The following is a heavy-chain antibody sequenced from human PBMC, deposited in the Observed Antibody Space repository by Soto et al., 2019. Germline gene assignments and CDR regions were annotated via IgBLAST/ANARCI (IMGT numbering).Heavy chain of an antibody. CDR3: ARELVAQNWFDP. Sequence: SETLSLSCTVSGGSISSGDYYWSWIRQPPGKGLEWIGYIYYSGSTYYNPSLKSRVTISVDTSKNQFSLKLSSVTAADTAVYYCARELVAQNWFDPWGQGTLVTVSS. CDR2: IYYSGST. V-gene: IGHV4-30-4*01. CDR1: GGSISSGDYY. J-gene: IGHJ5*02.